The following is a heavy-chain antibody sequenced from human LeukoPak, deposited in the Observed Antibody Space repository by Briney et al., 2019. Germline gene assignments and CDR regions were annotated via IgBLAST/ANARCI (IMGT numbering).Heavy chain of an antibody. J-gene: IGHJ4*02. CDR3: ASGSYGDYRYYFDY. CDR1: GFTFSSYS. Sequence: GSLRLSCAASGFTFSSYSMNWVRQAPGKGLEWVSSISNSSYIYYADSVKGRFTISRDNAKNSLYLQMNSLRAEDTAVYYCASGSYGDYRYYFDYWGQGTLVTVSS. D-gene: IGHD4-17*01. V-gene: IGHV3-21*01. CDR2: ISNSSYI.